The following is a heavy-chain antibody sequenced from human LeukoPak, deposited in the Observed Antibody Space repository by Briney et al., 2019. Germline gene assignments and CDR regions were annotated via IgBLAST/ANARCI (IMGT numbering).Heavy chain of an antibody. V-gene: IGHV4-34*01. CDR3: AASLWFGINPEY. Sequence: SETLSLTCGVYNGSFSGYYWTWIRQPPGKGLEWIGEIHRSGNTNYNPSLKSRVTISVDSSNNHVYLTLNSVTAADTAVYYCAASLWFGINPEYWGQGTLVTVSS. D-gene: IGHD3-10*01. CDR2: IHRSGNT. J-gene: IGHJ4*02. CDR1: NGSFSGYY.